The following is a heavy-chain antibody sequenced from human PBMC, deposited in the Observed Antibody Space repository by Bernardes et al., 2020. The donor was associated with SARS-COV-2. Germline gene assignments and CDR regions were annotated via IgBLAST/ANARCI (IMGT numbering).Heavy chain of an antibody. V-gene: IGHV4-39*01. CDR2: IYYSGST. CDR1: GGSISSSSYY. J-gene: IGHJ6*02. D-gene: IGHD3-22*01. CDR3: ARGYYDSSGDYYYYYGMDV. Sequence: SETLSLTCTVSGGSISSSSYYWGWIRQPPGKGLEWIGSIYYSGSTYYNPSLKSRVTISVDTSKNQFSLKLSSVTAADTAVYYCARGYYDSSGDYYYYYGMDVWGQGTTVTVSS.